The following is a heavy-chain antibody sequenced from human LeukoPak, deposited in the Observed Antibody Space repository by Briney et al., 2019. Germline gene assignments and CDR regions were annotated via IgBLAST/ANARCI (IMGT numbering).Heavy chain of an antibody. CDR3: ARGTYYYGSGSYLWNWFDP. D-gene: IGHD3-10*01. J-gene: IGHJ5*02. V-gene: IGHV3-64*01. Sequence: GGSLRLSCAASGFTFSSYGMHWVRQAPGKGLEYVSAISSNGGSTYYANSVKGRFTISRDNSKNTLYLQMGSLRAEDMAVYYCARGTYYYGSGSYLWNWFDPWGQGTLVTVSS. CDR1: GFTFSSYG. CDR2: ISSNGGST.